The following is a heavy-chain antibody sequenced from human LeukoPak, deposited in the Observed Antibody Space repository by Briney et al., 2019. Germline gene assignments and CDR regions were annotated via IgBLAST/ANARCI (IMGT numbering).Heavy chain of an antibody. D-gene: IGHD2-21*01. CDR1: GFTFSNYW. CDR2: INSDGSGT. V-gene: IGHV3-74*01. Sequence: PGGSLRLSCTASGFTFSNYWMHWVRQVPGKGLVWVSHINSDGSGTNYADSVKGRFTISRDHTKNTVYLQMNSLKTDDTAVYYCADVGVARGGYWGQGTLVTVSS. CDR3: ADVGVARGGY. J-gene: IGHJ4*02.